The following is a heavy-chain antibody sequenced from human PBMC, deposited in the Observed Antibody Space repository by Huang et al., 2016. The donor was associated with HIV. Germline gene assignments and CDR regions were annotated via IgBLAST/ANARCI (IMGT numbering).Heavy chain of an antibody. Sequence: QVQLQQWGAGLLRPSETLSLTCAAYGGSFSGYYGTWIRQPPGKGLEWIGEINHSESTNYKPSLKSRVTISVDTSRNQFSLTLTSVTAADTAVYYCARGQGSYYYYYMDVWGKGTTVTVSS. V-gene: IGHV4-34*01. CDR2: INHSEST. CDR3: ARGQGSYYYYYMDV. CDR1: GGSFSGYY. J-gene: IGHJ6*03.